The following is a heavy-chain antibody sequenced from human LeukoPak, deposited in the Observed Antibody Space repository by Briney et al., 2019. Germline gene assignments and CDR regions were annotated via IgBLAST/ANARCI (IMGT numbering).Heavy chain of an antibody. CDR1: GFTFSYYA. Sequence: GGSLRLSCAASGFTFSYYAMSWVRQAPGKGLEWVSVISGSGDSTSYADSVKGRFTISRDNSKNTLYLQMNSLKTEDTAVYYCTADYDYGDYFWGQGTLVTVSS. D-gene: IGHD4-17*01. CDR3: TADYDYGDYF. V-gene: IGHV3-23*01. CDR2: ISGSGDST. J-gene: IGHJ4*02.